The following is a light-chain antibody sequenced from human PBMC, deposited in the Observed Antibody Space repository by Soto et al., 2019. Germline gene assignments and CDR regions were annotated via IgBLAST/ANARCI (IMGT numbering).Light chain of an antibody. J-gene: IGKJ4*01. CDR1: QGVGSH. V-gene: IGKV1-39*01. Sequence: DSQMTQSPSSVSALIGDRVTITCRASQGVGSHVNWYQQKPGKAPNLLIHGASNLQSGVPSTFSGSGSGTDFTLTISSLQPEDFATYYCQQNYRAPLTFGGGTKVEIK. CDR2: GAS. CDR3: QQNYRAPLT.